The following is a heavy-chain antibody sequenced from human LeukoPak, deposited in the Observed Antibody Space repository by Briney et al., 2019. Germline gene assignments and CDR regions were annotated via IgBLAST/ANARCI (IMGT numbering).Heavy chain of an antibody. CDR1: GYIFTGYY. J-gene: IGHJ5*02. CDR2: INPNSGGT. D-gene: IGHD6-13*01. V-gene: IGHV1-2*02. Sequence: ASVKVSCKASGYIFTGYYMHWVRQAPGQGLEWMGWINPNSGGTNYAQKFQGRVTMPRDTSISTAYMELSRLRSDDTAVYYCARGLSSSWYWFDPWGQGTLVTVSS. CDR3: ARGLSSSWYWFDP.